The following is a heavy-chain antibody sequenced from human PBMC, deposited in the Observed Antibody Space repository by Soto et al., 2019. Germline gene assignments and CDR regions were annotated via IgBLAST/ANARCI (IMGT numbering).Heavy chain of an antibody. CDR1: GGSFSGYY. Sequence: PSETLSLTCAVYGGSFSGYYWIWIRQPPGKGLEWIGEINHSGSTNYNPSLKSRVTISVDTSKNQFSLKLSSVTAADTAVYYCARGAYDFWSGYQETYYYYYGMDVWGQGTTVTVSS. J-gene: IGHJ6*02. D-gene: IGHD3-3*01. V-gene: IGHV4-34*01. CDR3: ARGAYDFWSGYQETYYYYYGMDV. CDR2: INHSGST.